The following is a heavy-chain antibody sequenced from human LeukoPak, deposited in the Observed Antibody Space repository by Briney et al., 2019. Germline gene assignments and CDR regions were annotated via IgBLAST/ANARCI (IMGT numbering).Heavy chain of an antibody. CDR2: ISGSGGST. D-gene: IGHD3-10*01. V-gene: IGHV3-23*01. CDR1: GFTFSSYA. J-gene: IGHJ4*02. CDR3: ANPFGEFPQY. Sequence: GGSLRLSCGASGFTFSSYAMSWVRQAPGKGLEWVSAISGSGGSTYYADSVKGRFTTSRDNSKNTLYLQMNSLRAEDTAVYYCANPFGEFPQYWGQGTLVTVSS.